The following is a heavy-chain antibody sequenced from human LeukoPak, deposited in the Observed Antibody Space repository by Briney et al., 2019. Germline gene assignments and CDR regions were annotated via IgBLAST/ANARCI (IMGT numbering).Heavy chain of an antibody. Sequence: SETLSLTCAVSGYSISSGYYWGWIRQPPGKGLEWIGSIYHSGSTYYNPSLKSRVTISVDTSKNQFSLKLSSVTAADTAVYYCARDIVTAAGSWLDPWGQGTLVTVSS. J-gene: IGHJ5*02. V-gene: IGHV4-38-2*02. CDR3: ARDIVTAAGSWLDP. CDR2: IYHSGST. CDR1: GYSISSGYY. D-gene: IGHD6-13*01.